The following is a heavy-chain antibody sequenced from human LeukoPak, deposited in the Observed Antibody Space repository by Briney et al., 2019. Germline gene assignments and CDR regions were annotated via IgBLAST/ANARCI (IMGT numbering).Heavy chain of an antibody. CDR1: GYTFTGYY. J-gene: IGHJ4*02. V-gene: IGHV1-2*02. CDR3: ARGRSTPNFDY. D-gene: IGHD2/OR15-2a*01. Sequence: AAAKVSCKASGYTFTGYYIHWVRQAPGQGLEWMGWINANVVATHYAQKFQGRVTMTRDTSISTAYMELSRLRSDDTAVYYCARGRSTPNFDYWGQGTLVTLSS. CDR2: INANVVAT.